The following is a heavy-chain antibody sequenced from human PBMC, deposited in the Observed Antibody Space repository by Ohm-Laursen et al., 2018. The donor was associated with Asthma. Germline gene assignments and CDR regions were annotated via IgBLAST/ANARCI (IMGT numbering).Heavy chain of an antibody. D-gene: IGHD2-15*01. CDR2: INSVFGTS. J-gene: IGHJ4*02. CDR3: ARKAGSCITSNCYSLDF. CDR1: GGTLGTSV. Sequence: SSVKVSCKSLGGTLGTSVIGWVRQAPGQGLEWLGGINSVFGTSTYAQKFHDRFTITADESTSTVYMTLSSLTSEDPAVYYCARKAGSCITSNCYSLDFWGQGTLVTVSS. V-gene: IGHV1-69*01.